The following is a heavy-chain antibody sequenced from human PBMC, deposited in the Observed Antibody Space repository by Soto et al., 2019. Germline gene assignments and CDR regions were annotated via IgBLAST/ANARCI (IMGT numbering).Heavy chain of an antibody. CDR3: AGSLGVGNYAFDY. CDR2: ISAYNGNT. Sequence: PSVWVSSSASCFTFTSYGISWVREAPGQGLEWMGWISAYNGNTNYAQKLQGRDTMTTDTSTSTAYMELRSLRSDDTAVYYCAGSLGVGNYAFDYWGQGTLVTGSS. CDR1: CFTFTSYG. J-gene: IGHJ4*02. V-gene: IGHV1-18*01. D-gene: IGHD1-7*01.